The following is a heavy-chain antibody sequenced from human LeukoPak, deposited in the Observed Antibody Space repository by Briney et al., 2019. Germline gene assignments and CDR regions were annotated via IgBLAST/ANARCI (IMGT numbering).Heavy chain of an antibody. CDR1: GFTFDDYT. J-gene: IGHJ3*02. Sequence: GGSLRLSCAASGFTFDDYTMHWVRQAPGKGLEWVSLITWDGGSTYYADSVKGRFTISRDNSKNSLYLQMNSLRAEDTAVYYCARDFHRRYYDSSGYNAFDIWGQGTMVTVSS. CDR3: ARDFHRRYYDSSGYNAFDI. V-gene: IGHV3-43*01. CDR2: ITWDGGST. D-gene: IGHD3-22*01.